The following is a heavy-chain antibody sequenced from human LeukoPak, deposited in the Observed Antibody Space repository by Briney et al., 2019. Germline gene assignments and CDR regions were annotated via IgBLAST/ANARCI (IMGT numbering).Heavy chain of an antibody. CDR3: ARESQTYYYGSGSFHFDY. D-gene: IGHD3-10*01. CDR2: ICHSGST. Sequence: PSETLSLTCTVSGYSISSGYYWGWIRQPPGKGLEWIGSICHSGSTYYNPSLKNRVTISVDTSKNQFSLKLSSVTAADTAVYYCARESQTYYYGSGSFHFDYWGQGTLVTVSS. J-gene: IGHJ4*02. CDR1: GYSISSGYY. V-gene: IGHV4-38-2*02.